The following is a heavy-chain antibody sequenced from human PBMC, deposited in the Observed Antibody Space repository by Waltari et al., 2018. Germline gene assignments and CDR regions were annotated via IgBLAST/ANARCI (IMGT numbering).Heavy chain of an antibody. J-gene: IGHJ5*02. CDR3: ARGFGELLSNWFDP. V-gene: IGHV3-33*01. CDR1: GFTFSSYG. Sequence: QVQLVESGGGVVQPGRSLRLSCAASGFTFSSYGMHWVRQAPGKGLGWWEVIWYDGSNKYYADSVKGRFTISRDNSKNTLYLQMNSLRAEDTAVYYCARGFGELLSNWFDPWGQGTLVTVSS. CDR2: IWYDGSNK. D-gene: IGHD3-10*01.